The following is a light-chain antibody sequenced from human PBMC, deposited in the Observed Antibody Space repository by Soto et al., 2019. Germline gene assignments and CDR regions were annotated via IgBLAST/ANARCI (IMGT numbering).Light chain of an antibody. CDR1: SDIGNYNL. Sequence: QSALTQPASVSGSPGQSVTISCSGSDIGNYNLVSWYQHLPGRAPKLLIFEVTMRPSGISDRFSGSKSASTASLTISGLQSEDEGDYYCSSSTDSSNYVFGTGTKVTVL. V-gene: IGLV2-14*02. J-gene: IGLJ1*01. CDR3: SSSTDSSNYV. CDR2: EVT.